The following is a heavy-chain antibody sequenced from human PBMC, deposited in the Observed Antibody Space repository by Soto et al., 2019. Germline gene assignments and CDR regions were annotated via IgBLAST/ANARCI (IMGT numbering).Heavy chain of an antibody. CDR1: GGPVSSGSYY. J-gene: IGHJ5*02. V-gene: IGHV4-61*01. CDR3: ARDSSPFDP. Sequence: QVQLQESGPGLVKPSETLSLTCTVSGGPVSSGSYYWSWIRQPPGKGLEWIGYIYYSGSTNYNPSLKSRVTISVDTSKNQFSLKLSSVTAADTAVYYCARDSSPFDPWGQGTLVTVSS. CDR2: IYYSGST.